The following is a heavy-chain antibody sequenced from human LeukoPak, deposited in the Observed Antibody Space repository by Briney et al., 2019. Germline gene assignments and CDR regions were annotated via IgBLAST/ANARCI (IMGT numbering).Heavy chain of an antibody. CDR3: AREHCSGGSCSFDY. CDR2: INPNSGGT. J-gene: IGHJ4*02. D-gene: IGHD2-15*01. V-gene: IGHV1-2*02. CDR1: GYTFTGYY. Sequence: ASVKVSCKASGYTFTGYYMHWVRQAPGQGLEWMGWINPNSGGTNYAQKFQGRVTMTRDTSISTAYMELSRLRSDDTAVYYCAREHCSGGSCSFDYWGQGTLVTVSS.